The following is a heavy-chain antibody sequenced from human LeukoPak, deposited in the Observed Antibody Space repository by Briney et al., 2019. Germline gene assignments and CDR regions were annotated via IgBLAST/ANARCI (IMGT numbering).Heavy chain of an antibody. CDR1: GFTFSSYS. D-gene: IGHD5-12*01. J-gene: IGHJ4*02. V-gene: IGHV3-48*04. CDR3: ARDRLAVATIPYYFDY. Sequence: PGGSLRLSCAASGFTFSSYSMNWVRQAPGRGLEWVSYISSSSSSIYYADSVKGRFTISRDNAKNSLYLQMNSLRAEDTAVYYCARDRLAVATIPYYFDYWGQGTLVTVSS. CDR2: ISSSSSSI.